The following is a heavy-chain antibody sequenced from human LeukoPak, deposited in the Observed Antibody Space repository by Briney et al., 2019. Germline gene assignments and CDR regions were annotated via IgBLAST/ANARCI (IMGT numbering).Heavy chain of an antibody. V-gene: IGHV1-18*04. CDR2: VSTYNGRT. CDR3: ARVYYESSGPSWDCFDP. D-gene: IGHD3-22*01. Sequence: ASVKVSCKASGYTFTSYGISWVRQAPGEGLEWMGWVSTYNGRTNYAQKFQGRVTMTTDTSTSTAYMELRSLRSDDTAVYYCARVYYESSGPSWDCFDPWGQGTPVTVSS. J-gene: IGHJ5*02. CDR1: GYTFTSYG.